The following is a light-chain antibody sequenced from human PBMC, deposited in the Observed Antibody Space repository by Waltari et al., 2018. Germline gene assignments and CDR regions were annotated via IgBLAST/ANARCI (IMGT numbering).Light chain of an antibody. CDR2: EVS. Sequence: DIVMTQTPLSLSVTPGQPASISCKSSQSLLHSDGKTYLFWYLQKPGQSPQLLIYEVSRPFSGVPDRLSGSGSGTDFTLKISRVEAEDVGVYYCMQGIHLPPYTFGQGTKLEIK. V-gene: IGKV2-29*02. CDR1: QSLLHSDGKTY. J-gene: IGKJ2*01. CDR3: MQGIHLPPYT.